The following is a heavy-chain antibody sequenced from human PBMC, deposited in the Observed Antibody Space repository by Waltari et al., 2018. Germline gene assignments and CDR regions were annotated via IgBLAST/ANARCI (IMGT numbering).Heavy chain of an antibody. CDR2: IYYSGST. D-gene: IGHD2-8*01. Sequence: QVQLQESGSGLVKPSETLSLTCTVSGGSISSYYWSWIRQPPGKGLEWIGYIYYSGSTNYNPSLKSRVTISVDTSKNQFSLKLSSVTAADTAVYYCARFSPVSNTVPGYYFDYWGQGTLVTVSS. CDR3: ARFSPVSNTVPGYYFDY. CDR1: GGSISSYY. J-gene: IGHJ4*02. V-gene: IGHV4-59*01.